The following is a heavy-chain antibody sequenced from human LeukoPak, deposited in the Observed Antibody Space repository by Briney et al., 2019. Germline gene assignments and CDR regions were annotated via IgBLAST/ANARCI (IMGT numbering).Heavy chain of an antibody. CDR2: ISYDGSNK. V-gene: IGHV3-30*03. Sequence: SGGSLRLSCAASGFTFSSYGMHWVRQAPGKGLEWVAVISYDGSNKYYADSVKGRFTISRDNSKNTLYLQMNSLRAEDTAVYYCARFSGGHSSSWHPYYFDYWGQGTLVTVSS. D-gene: IGHD6-13*01. J-gene: IGHJ4*02. CDR3: ARFSGGHSSSWHPYYFDY. CDR1: GFTFSSYG.